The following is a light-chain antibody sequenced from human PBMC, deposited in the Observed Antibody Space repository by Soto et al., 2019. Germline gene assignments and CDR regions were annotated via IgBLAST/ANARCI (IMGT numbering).Light chain of an antibody. CDR3: QQLNSYPLT. Sequence: IQLTKSPSSLSASLGDRVTINCRASQGISSYLASYQQKPAKAPKLLIYAASSLQSGVPSGFSGSGSGTDFTLTISSLQPEDFATYYCQQLNSYPLTFGGGTKVDIK. CDR2: AAS. CDR1: QGISSY. V-gene: IGKV1-9*01. J-gene: IGKJ4*01.